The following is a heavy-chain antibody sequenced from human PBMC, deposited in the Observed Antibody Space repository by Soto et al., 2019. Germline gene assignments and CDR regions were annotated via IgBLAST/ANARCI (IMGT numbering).Heavy chain of an antibody. J-gene: IGHJ6*02. CDR2: VHHSWAS. CDR1: GGSISSYY. V-gene: IGHV4-59*08. Sequence: QVQLQESGPGLVKPSETLSLSCTVSGGSISSYYWSWFRQSPGKRMEWIGYVHHSWASSYNPSLQRXVPXSLDTSKSQFSLKVTSVTATDTAVYYCARQGFGPLHGLVDVWGQGTTVTVSS. D-gene: IGHD3-10*01. CDR3: ARQGFGPLHGLVDV.